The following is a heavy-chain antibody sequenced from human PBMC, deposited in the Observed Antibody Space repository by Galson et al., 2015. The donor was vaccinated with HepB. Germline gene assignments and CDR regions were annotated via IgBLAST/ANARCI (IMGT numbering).Heavy chain of an antibody. Sequence: SVKVSCKASGYTFTNYYMHWVRQAPGQGLEWMGIINPSGGSTSYAQKFQGRVTTTRDASTSTVSMYLSSLRSEDTAVYFCGRDLIGYIDLWGQGTLVTVSS. CDR2: INPSGGST. CDR3: GRDLIGYIDL. D-gene: IGHD5-24*01. V-gene: IGHV1-46*01. CDR1: GYTFTNYY. J-gene: IGHJ4*02.